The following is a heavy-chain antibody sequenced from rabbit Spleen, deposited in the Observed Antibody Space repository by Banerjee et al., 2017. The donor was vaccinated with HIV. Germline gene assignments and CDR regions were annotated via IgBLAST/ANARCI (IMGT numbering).Heavy chain of an antibody. CDR3: ARDLFGSSPL. Sequence: EQLEESGGGLVKPEGSLTLTCKASGFSFSSSYYMCWVHQAPGKGLEWIACIYTATGKPVYATWAKGRFTISTTSSTTVTLQMTSLTAAHMATYFCARDLFGSSPLWGPGTLVTVS. CDR2: IYTATGKP. J-gene: IGHJ4*01. D-gene: IGHD8-1*01. V-gene: IGHV1S45*01. CDR1: GFSFSSSYY.